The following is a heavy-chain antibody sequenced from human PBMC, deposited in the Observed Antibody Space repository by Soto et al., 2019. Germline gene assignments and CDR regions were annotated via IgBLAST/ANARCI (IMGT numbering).Heavy chain of an antibody. V-gene: IGHV4-34*01. CDR1: GGCFSGYY. J-gene: IGHJ6*03. CDR3: ARGGGDYYMDV. CDR2: INHSGST. Sequence: SETLSLTCAVYGGCFSGYYWSWIRQPPGKGLERIGEINHSGSTNYNPSLKSRVTISVDTSKNQFSLRLSSVTAADTAVYYCARGGGDYYMDVWDKGTTVTVSS. D-gene: IGHD3-10*01.